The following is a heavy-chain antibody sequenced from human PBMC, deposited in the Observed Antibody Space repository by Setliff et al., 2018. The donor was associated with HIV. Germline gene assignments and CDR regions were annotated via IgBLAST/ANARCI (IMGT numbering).Heavy chain of an antibody. CDR2: ITSYNGNT. CDR1: GYTFSNYG. V-gene: IGHV1-18*01. Sequence: ASVKVSCKASGYTFSNYGITWVRQAPGQGLEWMGWITSYNGNTNYAKKFKGRVTMTTDTSTSIAYMELKSLRSEDTAVYYCARGHHSGRGSNFPWYSDLWGRGTPVTVSS. CDR3: ARGHHSGRGSNFPWYSDL. D-gene: IGHD1-26*01. J-gene: IGHJ2*01.